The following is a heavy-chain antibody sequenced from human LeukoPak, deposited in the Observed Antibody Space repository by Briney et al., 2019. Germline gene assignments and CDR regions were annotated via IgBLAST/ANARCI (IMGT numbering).Heavy chain of an antibody. CDR1: GXTFSSYS. CDR3: ARVKEADDFWSGYLTYYYYAMDV. CDR2: ISTSGSTI. D-gene: IGHD3-3*01. V-gene: IGHV3-48*04. J-gene: IGHJ6*02. Sequence: GGSLRLSCAASGXTFSSYSMNWVRQAPGKGLEWVSYISTSGSTIYYTDSVKGRFTISRDNAKNSLYLQMNSLRAEDTAVYYCARVKEADDFWSGYLTYYYYAMDVWGQGTTVTVSS.